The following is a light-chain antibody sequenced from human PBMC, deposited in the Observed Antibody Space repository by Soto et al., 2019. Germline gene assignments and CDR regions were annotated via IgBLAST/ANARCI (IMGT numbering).Light chain of an antibody. Sequence: DIQMTQSPSSLSASVGDRVTITCRASQSIRSYLNWYQQKPGKAPKLLIYTASIFQSGVPLRFSGSGSGTDFTLTISSLQPEDFATYYCQQSYSTPPTFSQGTKVEIK. CDR3: QQSYSTPPT. J-gene: IGKJ1*01. CDR2: TAS. CDR1: QSIRSY. V-gene: IGKV1-39*01.